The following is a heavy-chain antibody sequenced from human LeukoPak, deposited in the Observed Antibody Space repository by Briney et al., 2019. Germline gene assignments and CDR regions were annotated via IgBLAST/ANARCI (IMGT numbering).Heavy chain of an antibody. V-gene: IGHV4-59*01. CDR2: IYYSGST. D-gene: IGHD3-10*01. CDR3: ARVRSHGSGPEDFDY. Sequence: SETLSLACTVSGGSISSYYWSWIRQPPGNGLEWIGYIYYSGSTNYNPSLKSRVTISVDTSKNQFSLKLRSVTAADTAVYYCARVRSHGSGPEDFDYWGQGTLVTVSS. CDR1: GGSISSYY. J-gene: IGHJ4*02.